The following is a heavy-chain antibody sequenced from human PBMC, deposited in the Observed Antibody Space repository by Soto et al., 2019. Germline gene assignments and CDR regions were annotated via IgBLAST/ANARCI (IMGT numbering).Heavy chain of an antibody. Sequence: SVKVSCKASGGTFSSYAISWVRQAPGQGLEWMGGIIPIFGTANYAQKFQGRVTITADESTSTAYMELSSLRSEDTAVYYCARGEGYCSGGSCRGAFDIWGQGTMVTVSS. V-gene: IGHV1-69*13. CDR3: ARGEGYCSGGSCRGAFDI. CDR1: GGTFSSYA. D-gene: IGHD2-15*01. J-gene: IGHJ3*02. CDR2: IIPIFGTA.